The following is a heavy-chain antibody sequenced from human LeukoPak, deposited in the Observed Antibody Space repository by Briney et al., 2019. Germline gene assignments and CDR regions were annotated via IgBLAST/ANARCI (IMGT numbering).Heavy chain of an antibody. CDR1: NYTFSDYD. Sequence: ASVKVSCKASNYTFSDYDVTWVRQAPGQGLEWMGWVSKYTGNADYAPKFQGRVSMTTDTSTRTAYMELRSLRPDDTAVYFCAREDDRSFGAYDCWGQGTLVTVS. CDR2: VSKYTGNA. CDR3: AREDDRSFGAYDC. V-gene: IGHV1-18*01. J-gene: IGHJ4*02. D-gene: IGHD4-17*01.